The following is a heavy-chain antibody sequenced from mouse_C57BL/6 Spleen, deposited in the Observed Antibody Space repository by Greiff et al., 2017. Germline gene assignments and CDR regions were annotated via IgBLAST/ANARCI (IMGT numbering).Heavy chain of an antibody. D-gene: IGHD2-3*01. CDR1: GYTFTSYW. CDR3: ARGDDGYYYFDY. Sequence: KQSCKASGYTFTSYWMDWVKQRPGQGLEWIGNIYPSDSETHYNQKFKDKATLTVDKSSSTAYMQLSSLTSEDSAVYYCARGDDGYYYFDYWGQGTTLTVSS. J-gene: IGHJ2*01. CDR2: IYPSDSET. V-gene: IGHV1-61*01.